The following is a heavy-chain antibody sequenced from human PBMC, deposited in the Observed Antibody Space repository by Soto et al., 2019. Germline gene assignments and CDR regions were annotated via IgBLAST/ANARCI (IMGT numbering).Heavy chain of an antibody. CDR3: ARYIVVVTAAGY. V-gene: IGHV4-34*01. Sequence: SQTLSLTCAVYGGSFSGYYWSWIRQPPGKGLEWIGEVSHSGSTNYNPSLKSRVTISVDTSKHQFSLKLSSVTAADTAVYYCARYIVVVTAAGYWAQGTLVT. J-gene: IGHJ4*02. D-gene: IGHD2-21*02. CDR1: GGSFSGYY. CDR2: VSHSGST.